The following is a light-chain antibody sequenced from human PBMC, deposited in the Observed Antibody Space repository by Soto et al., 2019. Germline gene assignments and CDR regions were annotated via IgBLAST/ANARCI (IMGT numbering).Light chain of an antibody. V-gene: IGKV1-5*01. J-gene: IGKJ4*01. CDR1: QSVRSW. Sequence: DIQMTQCPSTLSASVGDRVTITCRASQSVRSWLAWYQQKPGRAPKFLIYDASSLESGVPSRFSGSGSGTEFTLTISNLKPDDFATYYCQQYDNYPLTFGGGTKV. CDR3: QQYDNYPLT. CDR2: DAS.